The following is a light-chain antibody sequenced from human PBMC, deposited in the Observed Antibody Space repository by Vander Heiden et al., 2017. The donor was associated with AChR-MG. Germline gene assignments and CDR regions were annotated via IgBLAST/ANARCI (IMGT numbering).Light chain of an antibody. CDR1: SSDVGAYKY. J-gene: IGLJ2*01. CDR2: EVS. V-gene: IGLV2-8*01. Sequence: QSALTQPPSASGSPGQSVTISCTGTSSDVGAYKYVSWYQQHPGKAPELMIYEVSKRPSGVPDRFSGSKSGNTASLTVSGLQAEDEADYYCSSYAGSNNVVFGGGTKLTVL. CDR3: SSYAGSNNVV.